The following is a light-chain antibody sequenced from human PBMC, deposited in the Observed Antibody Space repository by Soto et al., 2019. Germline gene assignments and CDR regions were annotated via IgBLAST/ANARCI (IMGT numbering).Light chain of an antibody. CDR3: QQYNDLPIT. V-gene: IGKV1-33*01. CDR2: DAS. J-gene: IGKJ5*01. CDR1: QDITKS. Sequence: DILVTQSSSSLSASVGDSVTITCQASQDITKSLNWYQQKPGKAPNLLIYDASTLETGVPSRFRGSGSGTDFTFTISSLQPEDFATYYCQQYNDLPITFGQGTRLEIK.